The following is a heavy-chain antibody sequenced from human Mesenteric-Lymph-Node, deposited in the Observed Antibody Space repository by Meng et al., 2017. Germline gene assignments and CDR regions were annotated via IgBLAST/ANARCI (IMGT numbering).Heavy chain of an antibody. J-gene: IGHJ5*02. CDR2: IIPIFGTA. D-gene: IGHD2-15*01. CDR3: ARGPYCSGGSCPGLSRFDP. CDR1: GYTFTGYY. V-gene: IGHV1-69*05. Sequence: SVKVSCKASGYTFTGYYLNWVRQAPGQGLEWMGGIIPIFGTANYAQKFQGRVTITTDESTSTAYMELSSLRSEDTAVYYCARGPYCSGGSCPGLSRFDPWGQGTLVTVSS.